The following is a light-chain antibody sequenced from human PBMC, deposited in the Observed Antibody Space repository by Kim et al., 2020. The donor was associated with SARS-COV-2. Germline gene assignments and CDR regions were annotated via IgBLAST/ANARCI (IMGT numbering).Light chain of an antibody. CDR2: GAS. CDR3: QHHVAPPYT. CDR1: QTVGTS. J-gene: IGKJ2*01. Sequence: EIVLTQSPGTLSLSPGERATISCGPSQTVGTSLAWYQQKPGQPPRLLIYGASNRATGIPDRFSGSGSETDFTLTISRLEPEDFAVYHCQHHVAPPYTFGQGTKLEIK. V-gene: IGKV3-20*01.